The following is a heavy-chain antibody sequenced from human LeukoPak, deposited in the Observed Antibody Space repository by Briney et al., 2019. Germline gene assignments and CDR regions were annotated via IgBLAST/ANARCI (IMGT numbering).Heavy chain of an antibody. CDR3: ARRRITMVRGPNQSSSWFDP. D-gene: IGHD3-10*01. J-gene: IGHJ5*02. V-gene: IGHV3-11*01. CDR2: ISRSGSTK. CDR1: GFTFSDYN. Sequence: GGSLRLSCAASGFTFSDYNMRWIRQAPGKGLEWVSSISRSGSTKYYADSVKGRFTISRDNAKNSLFLQMNSLRAEDTAVYYCARRRITMVRGPNQSSSWFDPWGQGTLVTVSS.